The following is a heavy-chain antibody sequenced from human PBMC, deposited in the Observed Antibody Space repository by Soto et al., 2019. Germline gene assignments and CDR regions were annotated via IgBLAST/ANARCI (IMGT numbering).Heavy chain of an antibody. D-gene: IGHD6-19*01. Sequence: QVQLVESGGGVVQPGRSLRLSCAASGFTFSSYGMHWVRQAPGKGLEWVAVISYDGSNKYYADSVKGRFTISRDNSKNTLYLQMNSLRAEDTAVYYCAKDMWGYSSGCFDYWGQGTLVTVSS. J-gene: IGHJ4*02. CDR3: AKDMWGYSSGCFDY. CDR1: GFTFSSYG. CDR2: ISYDGSNK. V-gene: IGHV3-30*18.